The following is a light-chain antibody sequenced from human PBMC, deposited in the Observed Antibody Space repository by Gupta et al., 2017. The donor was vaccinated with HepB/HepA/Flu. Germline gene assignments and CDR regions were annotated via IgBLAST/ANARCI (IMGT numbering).Light chain of an antibody. Sequence: SFHLTQPPSVSVSPGQTATITCSGIILGQKYASWYQQKAGQSPVVVIYQDAKRPSGIPGLFSASNAGKSATMNSSGAEAVEGSYYLCRDWSSTTVVFGGGTKLTVL. CDR3: RDWSSTTVV. V-gene: IGLV3-1*01. CDR2: QDA. CDR1: ILGQKY. J-gene: IGLJ2*01.